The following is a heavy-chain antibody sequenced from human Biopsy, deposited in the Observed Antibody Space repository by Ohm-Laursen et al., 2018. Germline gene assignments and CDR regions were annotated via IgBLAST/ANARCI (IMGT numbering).Heavy chain of an antibody. CDR3: ARTPRDSFWSGSYKRGLWFDP. J-gene: IGHJ5*02. D-gene: IGHD3-3*01. V-gene: IGHV4-59*01. CDR2: VYNGGIT. CDR1: GGSIISYC. Sequence: SQTLSLTCSVSGGSIISYCWAWIRQPPGKGLEWIGHVYNGGITNYNPSPKSRVTISKDTSKNQFSLQVNSVTAADTAVYYCARTPRDSFWSGSYKRGLWFDPWGRGTLVIVSS.